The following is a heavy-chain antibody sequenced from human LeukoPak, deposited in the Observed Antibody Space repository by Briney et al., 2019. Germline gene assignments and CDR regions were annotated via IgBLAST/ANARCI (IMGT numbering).Heavy chain of an antibody. D-gene: IGHD6-19*01. V-gene: IGHV3-30*18. CDR1: GFTFSSYG. J-gene: IGHJ6*03. Sequence: GRSLRLSCAASGFTFSSYGMHWVRQAPGKGLEWVAVISYDGSNKYYADSVKGRFTISRDNSKNTLYLQMNSLRAEDTAVYYCAKDPVAGTLRYHYYMDVWGKGTTVTVSS. CDR3: AKDPVAGTLRYHYYMDV. CDR2: ISYDGSNK.